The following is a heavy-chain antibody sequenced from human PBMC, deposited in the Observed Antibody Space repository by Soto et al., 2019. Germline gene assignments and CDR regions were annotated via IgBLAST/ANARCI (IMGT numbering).Heavy chain of an antibody. D-gene: IGHD2-15*01. Sequence: EVQLVESGGGLVQPGGSLTLSCAASGFLFKNYEVDWVRQAPGKGPEWISYINENSGTIYYADSVGGRFTISRDNAKNSLYLQMNSLRAEDTAVYFCVREYCSGGICSDAFDVWGQGTLVTVSS. CDR3: VREYCSGGICSDAFDV. CDR2: INENSGTI. CDR1: GFLFKNYE. V-gene: IGHV3-48*03. J-gene: IGHJ3*01.